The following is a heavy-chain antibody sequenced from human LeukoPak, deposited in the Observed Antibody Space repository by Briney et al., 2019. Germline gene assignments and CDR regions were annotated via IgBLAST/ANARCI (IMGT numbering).Heavy chain of an antibody. V-gene: IGHV3-21*01. CDR1: GFTLSNYD. CDR3: ARADCSSSTCYLRRSWFDP. Sequence: GGSLRLSCAASGFTLSNYDMNWVRQAPGKGLEWVSSISTSSRYIYYKESVRGRFTISRDDAKNSLHLEMNSLRAEDTAVYYCARADCSSSTCYLRRSWFDPWGQGTLVTVSS. J-gene: IGHJ5*02. D-gene: IGHD2-2*01. CDR2: ISTSSRYI.